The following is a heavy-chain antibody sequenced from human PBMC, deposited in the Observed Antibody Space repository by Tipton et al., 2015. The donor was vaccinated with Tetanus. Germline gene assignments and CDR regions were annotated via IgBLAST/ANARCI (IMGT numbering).Heavy chain of an antibody. CDR3: ARRQTYCTNGFCPFEN. Sequence: LRLSCTVSGGSISSFYWYWIRQPPGKELEWIGSIYYSGSTYYNPSLKSRVTISVDTSKNQFSLRLSSVTAADTAVYYCARRQTYCTNGFCPFENWGQGTLVTVSS. V-gene: IGHV4-59*05. CDR1: GGSISSFY. J-gene: IGHJ4*02. CDR2: IYYSGST. D-gene: IGHD2-8*01.